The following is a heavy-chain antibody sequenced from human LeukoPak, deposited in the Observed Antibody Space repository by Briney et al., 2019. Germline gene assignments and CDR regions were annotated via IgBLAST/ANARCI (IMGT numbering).Heavy chain of an antibody. Sequence: SETLSLACAVYGGSFSGYYWSWIRQPPGKGLEWIGNIYYSGSTYYNPSLKSRVTMSVDTSKNQFSLKLSSVTAADTAVYYCARQLYSSGWNFDYWGQGTLVTVSS. CDR3: ARQLYSSGWNFDY. CDR2: IYYSGST. D-gene: IGHD6-19*01. CDR1: GGSFSGYY. V-gene: IGHV4-34*01. J-gene: IGHJ4*02.